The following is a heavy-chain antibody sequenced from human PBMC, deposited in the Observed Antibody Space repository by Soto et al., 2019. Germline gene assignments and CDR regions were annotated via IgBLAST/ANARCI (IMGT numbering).Heavy chain of an antibody. D-gene: IGHD5-12*01. CDR1: GGTFSSYT. V-gene: IGHV1-69*02. CDR2: IIPILGIA. CDR3: AIQSSWLRIPLYYSYYGMDV. Sequence: QVQLVQSGAEVKKPGSSVKVSCKASGGTFSSYTISWVRQAPGQGLEWMGRIIPILGIANYAQKFQGRVTITADKSTSTAYMELSSLRSEDTAVYYCAIQSSWLRIPLYYSYYGMDVWGQGTTVTVSS. J-gene: IGHJ6*02.